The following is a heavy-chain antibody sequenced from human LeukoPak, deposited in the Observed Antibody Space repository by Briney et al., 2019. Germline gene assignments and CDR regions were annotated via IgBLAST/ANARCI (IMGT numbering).Heavy chain of an antibody. CDR1: GNYW. J-gene: IGHJ4*02. CDR2: INGDGSWT. Sequence: GGSLRLSCAASGNYWMHWVRQAPGKGLVWVSHINGDGSWTTYADSVKGRFTISKDNAKNTVYLRMNNLRAEDTAVYYCVSFYETYWGRGTLVTVSS. V-gene: IGHV3-74*01. D-gene: IGHD2-2*01. CDR3: VSFYETY.